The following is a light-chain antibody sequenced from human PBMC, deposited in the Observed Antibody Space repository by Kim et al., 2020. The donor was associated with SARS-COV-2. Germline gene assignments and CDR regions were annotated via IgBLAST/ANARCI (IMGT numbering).Light chain of an antibody. V-gene: IGLV1-40*01. Sequence: RVTISCTGSSSNIGAGYDVHWYQQHPGTAPKLLIYGNNNRPSGVPDRFSGSKSGTSASLAITGLQAEDEADYYCQSYDSSLSGSGVFGGGTQLIVL. J-gene: IGLJ3*02. CDR1: SSNIGAGYD. CDR3: QSYDSSLSGSGV. CDR2: GNN.